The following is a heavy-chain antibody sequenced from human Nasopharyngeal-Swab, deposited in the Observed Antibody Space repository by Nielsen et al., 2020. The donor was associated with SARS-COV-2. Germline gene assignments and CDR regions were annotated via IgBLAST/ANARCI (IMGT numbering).Heavy chain of an antibody. D-gene: IGHD6-13*01. Sequence: GESLKISCAASGFTFSNAWMSWVRQAPGKGLEWVAVIWYDGSEKYYADSVKGRFTISRDNSNNTLYLQMNSLRAEDTAVYYCARGQESYSSSWLNWYFDLWGRGTLVTVSS. CDR3: ARGQESYSSSWLNWYFDL. CDR2: IWYDGSEK. V-gene: IGHV3-33*08. J-gene: IGHJ2*01. CDR1: GFTFSNAW.